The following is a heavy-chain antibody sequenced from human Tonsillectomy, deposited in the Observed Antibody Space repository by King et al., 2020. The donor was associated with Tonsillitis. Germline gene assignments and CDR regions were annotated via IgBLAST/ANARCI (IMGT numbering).Heavy chain of an antibody. CDR2: IHYGVTT. J-gene: IGHJ4*02. D-gene: IGHD2-2*01. V-gene: IGHV4-59*01. Sequence: QLQESGPGLVKPAETLSLTCTVSGGSISNAYWSWVRQPPGKGLEWIAFIHYGVTTDDNPSLKSRVTISMATSKNQFSLQLSSVTTADTAVYYCARGGASSTTNDYWGQGILVTVSS. CDR1: GGSISNAY. CDR3: ARGGASSTTNDY.